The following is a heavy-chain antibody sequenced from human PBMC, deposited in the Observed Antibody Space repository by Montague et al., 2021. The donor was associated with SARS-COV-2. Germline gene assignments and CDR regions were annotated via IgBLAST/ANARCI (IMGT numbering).Heavy chain of an antibody. Sequence: CAISGDSVSSNIATWNWIRQSPSRGLEWLGRTYYRSKWYNDYAVSVKSRVIINPDTSNNRISLQLNSVTPEDTAVYYCARAECGGDCSSYWYFDVWGRGTLVTVSS. V-gene: IGHV6-1*01. CDR3: ARAECGGDCSSYWYFDV. J-gene: IGHJ2*01. CDR2: TYYRSKWYN. CDR1: GDSVSSNIAT. D-gene: IGHD2-21*02.